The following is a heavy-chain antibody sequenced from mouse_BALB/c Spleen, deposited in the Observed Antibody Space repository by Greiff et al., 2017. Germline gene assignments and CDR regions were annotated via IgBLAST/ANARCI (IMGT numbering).Heavy chain of an antibody. CDR2: ISDGGSYT. CDR1: GFTFSDYY. CDR3: ARDGMITTVGGSYYAMDY. V-gene: IGHV5-4*02. J-gene: IGHJ4*01. D-gene: IGHD2-4*01. Sequence: EVKLVESGGGLVKPGGSLKLSCAASGFTFSDYYMYWVRQTPEKRLEWVATISDGGSYTYYPDSVKGRFTISRDNAKNNLYLQMSSLKSEDTAMYYCARDGMITTVGGSYYAMDYWGQGTSVTVSS.